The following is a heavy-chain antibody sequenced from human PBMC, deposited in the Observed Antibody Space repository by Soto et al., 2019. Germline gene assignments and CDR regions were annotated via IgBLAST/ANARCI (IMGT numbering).Heavy chain of an antibody. D-gene: IGHD3-9*01. CDR3: ASWAGYSK. J-gene: IGHJ4*02. CDR2: MSPNNGNT. Sequence: QVQLVQSGAEVKKPGASVKVSCKASGYTFTNYDINWVRQATGQGLEWMGWMSPNNGNTGYAQKFEGRVTMTRNTSITTGYMELSSLRSEDTAVYYCASWAGYSKWGQGTLVTVSS. V-gene: IGHV1-8*01. CDR1: GYTFTNYD.